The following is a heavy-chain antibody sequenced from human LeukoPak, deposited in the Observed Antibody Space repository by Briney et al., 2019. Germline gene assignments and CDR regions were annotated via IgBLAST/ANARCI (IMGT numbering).Heavy chain of an antibody. J-gene: IGHJ4*02. V-gene: IGHV3-48*02. CDR2: ISSSSSTI. CDR1: GFTFSSYS. Sequence: GGSLRLSCAASGFTFSSYSMNWVRQAPGEGLEWVSYISSSSSTIYYADSVKGRFTISRDNAKNSLYLQMNSLRDEDTAVYYCASAITMIVVPEDYWGQGTLVTVSS. CDR3: ASAITMIVVPEDY. D-gene: IGHD3-22*01.